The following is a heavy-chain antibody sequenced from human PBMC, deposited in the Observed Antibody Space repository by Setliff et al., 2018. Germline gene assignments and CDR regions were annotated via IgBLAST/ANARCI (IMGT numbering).Heavy chain of an antibody. CDR2: IYTDGTIT. CDR3: ARTCSGSGCYAGLES. Sequence: GGSLRLSCAASGFTFSNYWMHWVRQAPGKGLVWVSRIYTDGTITSYADSVKGRFTISRDNAKNTLHLQMNSLRPEDTAVYYCARTCSGSGCYAGLESWGQGTPVTVSS. J-gene: IGHJ4*02. CDR1: GFTFSNYW. D-gene: IGHD2-15*01. V-gene: IGHV3-74*01.